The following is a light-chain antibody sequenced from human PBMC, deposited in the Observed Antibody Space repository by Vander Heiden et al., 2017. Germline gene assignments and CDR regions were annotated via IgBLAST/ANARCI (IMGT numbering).Light chain of an antibody. V-gene: IGLV1-51*01. CDR2: DNN. CDR3: GTWDSSLSAVV. J-gene: IGLJ2*01. Sequence: PGPKVTISCSGSSSNIGNNYVSWYQQLPGTAPKLLIYDNNKRPSGIPDRFSGSKSGTSATLGITGLQTGDEADYYCGTWDSSLSAVVFGGGTKLTVL. CDR1: SSNIGNNY.